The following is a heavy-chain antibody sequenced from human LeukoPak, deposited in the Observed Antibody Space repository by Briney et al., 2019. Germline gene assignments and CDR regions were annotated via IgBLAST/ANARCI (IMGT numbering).Heavy chain of an antibody. Sequence: PSETLSLTCTVSGGSISSYYWSWIRQPAGKGLEWIGRIYTSGSTNYNPSLKSRATISVETSKNQFSLKLRSVTAADTAVYYCARRKFPGYFDYWGQGTLVTVSS. CDR1: GGSISSYY. D-gene: IGHD3-10*01. V-gene: IGHV4-4*07. CDR3: ARRKFPGYFDY. CDR2: IYTSGST. J-gene: IGHJ4*02.